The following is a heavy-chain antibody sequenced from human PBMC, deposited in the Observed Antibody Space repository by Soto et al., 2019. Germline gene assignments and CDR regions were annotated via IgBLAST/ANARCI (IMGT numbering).Heavy chain of an antibody. CDR2: IVVGSGNT. V-gene: IGHV1-58*01. D-gene: IGHD3-3*01. Sequence: SVKVSCKASGFTLTSSAVQWVRQARGQRLEWIGWIVVGSGNTNYAQKFQERVTITRDMSTSTAYMELSSLRSEDTAVNYSAAGRGYDFWSGYEGYGMDVWGQGTTVTVSS. J-gene: IGHJ6*02. CDR3: AAGRGYDFWSGYEGYGMDV. CDR1: GFTLTSSA.